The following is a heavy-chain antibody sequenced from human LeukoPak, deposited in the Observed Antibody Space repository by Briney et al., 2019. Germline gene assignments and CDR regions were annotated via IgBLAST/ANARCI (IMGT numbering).Heavy chain of an antibody. D-gene: IGHD6-13*01. J-gene: IGHJ6*03. CDR1: GFTFSNYA. Sequence: PGGSLRLSCAASGFTFSNYAMSWVRQAPGKGLEWVSAISGSGDSTYYADSVKGRFTISRDNSKNTLYLQMNSLRADDTAVYFCAKAAIAAAVTPYYYMDVWVKGTTVTVSS. CDR3: AKAAIAAAVTPYYYMDV. CDR2: ISGSGDST. V-gene: IGHV3-23*01.